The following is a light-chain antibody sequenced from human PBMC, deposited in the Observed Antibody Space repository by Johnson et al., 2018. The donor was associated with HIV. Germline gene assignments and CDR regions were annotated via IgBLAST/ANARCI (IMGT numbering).Light chain of an antibody. J-gene: IGLJ1*01. Sequence: QPVLTQPPSVSAALGQKVTVSCAGSSSNIGKNYVSWYQQLPGTAPKLLIYENNKRPSGIPDRFSGSKSGTSATLGITGLQTGDEADYYCGTWDSSLSAYVFGTGTKVTVL. CDR2: ENN. CDR3: GTWDSSLSAYV. CDR1: SSNIGKNY. V-gene: IGLV1-51*02.